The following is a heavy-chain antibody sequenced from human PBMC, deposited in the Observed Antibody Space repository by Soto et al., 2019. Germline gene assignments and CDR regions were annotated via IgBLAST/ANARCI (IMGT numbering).Heavy chain of an antibody. D-gene: IGHD3-22*01. V-gene: IGHV1-46*01. CDR2: INPSGGST. CDR3: ATAGYYDSSGYFYFDY. J-gene: IGHJ4*02. CDR1: GYTFTSYY. Sequence: GASVKVSCKASGYTFTSYYMHWVRQAPGQRLEWMGKINPSGGSTSYAQKFQGRVTMTEDKSTDTAYMELSSLRSEDTAVYYCATAGYYDSSGYFYFDYWGQGTLVTVSS.